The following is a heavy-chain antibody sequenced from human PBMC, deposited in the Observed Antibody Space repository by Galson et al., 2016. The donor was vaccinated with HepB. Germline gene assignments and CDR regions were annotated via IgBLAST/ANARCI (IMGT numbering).Heavy chain of an antibody. J-gene: IGHJ6*02. V-gene: IGHV3-33*01. CDR2: IWYDGSNK. CDR3: ARAGFKGFSNGMDV. CDR1: GFTFSSYG. Sequence: SLRLSCAASGFTFSSYGMHWVRQAPGKGLEWVTIIWYDGSNKYYADSVKGRFTISRDNSKNTLYLQMNSLRAEDTAVYYCARAGFKGFSNGMDVWGQGTTVTVSS. D-gene: IGHD2/OR15-2a*01.